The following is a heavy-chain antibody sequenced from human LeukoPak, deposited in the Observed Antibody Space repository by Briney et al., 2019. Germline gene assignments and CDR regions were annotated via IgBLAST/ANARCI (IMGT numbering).Heavy chain of an antibody. J-gene: IGHJ4*02. V-gene: IGHV3-7*04. CDR3: ARDTSAERGQQLAN. CDR2: INEDGSEK. CDR1: GFTFCRYW. D-gene: IGHD6-13*01. Sequence: GGSLRLSCAASGFTFCRYWMRWVRQAPGTGLEYMANINEDGSEKYYVDSAKGRFTISRDNARNSLFLQMNSLRVDDTAVYYCARDTSAERGQQLANWGQGNLVTVSS.